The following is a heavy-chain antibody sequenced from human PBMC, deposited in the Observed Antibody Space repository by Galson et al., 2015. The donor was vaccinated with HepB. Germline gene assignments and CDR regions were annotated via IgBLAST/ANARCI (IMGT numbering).Heavy chain of an antibody. CDR3: ARKGTCSGGSCYLGY. D-gene: IGHD2-15*01. Sequence: SLRLSCAASGFTFSDYHMAWIRQAPGKGLEWVSYISNSGNTIYYADSVKGRFTISRDNAKNSLHLQMNSLRAEDTAVYYCARKGTCSGGSCYLGYWGQGTLVTVSS. J-gene: IGHJ4*02. CDR1: GFTFSDYH. V-gene: IGHV3-11*04. CDR2: ISNSGNTI.